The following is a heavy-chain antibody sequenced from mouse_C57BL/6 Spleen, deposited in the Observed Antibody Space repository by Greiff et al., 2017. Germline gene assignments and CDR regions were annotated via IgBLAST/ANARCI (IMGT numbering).Heavy chain of an antibody. J-gene: IGHJ1*03. CDR2: ISYDGSN. CDR1: GYSITSGYY. D-gene: IGHD1-1*01. Sequence: EVHLVESGPGLVKPSQSLSLTCSVTGYSITSGYYWNWIRQFPGNKLEWMGYISYDGSNNYNPTLKNRISITRDTSKNQFFLKLNSVTTEDTATYYCARWDFDYYGSSYWYFDVWGTGTTVTVSS. V-gene: IGHV3-6*01. CDR3: ARWDFDYYGSSYWYFDV.